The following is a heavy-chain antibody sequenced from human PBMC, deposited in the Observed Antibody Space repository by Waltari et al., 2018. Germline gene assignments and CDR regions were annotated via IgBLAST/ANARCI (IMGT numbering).Heavy chain of an antibody. CDR2: IIPIFGTA. CDR3: ARETYYYDSSGYYSYWYFDL. D-gene: IGHD3-22*01. Sequence: QVQLVQSGAEVKKPGSSVKVSCKASGGTFSRYAISWVRQAPGQGLEWMGGIIPIFGTANYAQKFQGRVTITTDESTSTAYMELSSLRSEDTAVYYCARETYYYDSSGYYSYWYFDLWGRGTLVTVSS. V-gene: IGHV1-69*05. CDR1: GGTFSRYA. J-gene: IGHJ2*01.